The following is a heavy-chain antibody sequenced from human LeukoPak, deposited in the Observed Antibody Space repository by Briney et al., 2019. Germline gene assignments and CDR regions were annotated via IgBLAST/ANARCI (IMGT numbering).Heavy chain of an antibody. CDR2: INPDGSVT. J-gene: IGHJ2*01. Sequence: GGSLRLSCAASGFTFSRYWMHWIRQAPEEGLVWVSPINPDGSVTTYADAVKGRFTISRDNAENTLYLQMNNLRVEDTAVYYCARDSPSGFFDLWGRGTLVTVSS. D-gene: IGHD6-19*01. CDR1: GFTFSRYW. CDR3: ARDSPSGFFDL. V-gene: IGHV3-74*01.